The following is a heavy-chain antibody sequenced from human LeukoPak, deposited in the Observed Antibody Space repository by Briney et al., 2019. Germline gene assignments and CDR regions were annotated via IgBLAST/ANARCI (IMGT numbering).Heavy chain of an antibody. CDR2: IYPGDSDT. D-gene: IGHD1-26*01. CDR1: GYNFANYW. V-gene: IGHV5-51*01. J-gene: IGHJ4*02. CDR3: ARHPSGSTTGNFDY. Sequence: GESLKISCKGPGYNFANYWIGWVRQIPGKGLEWMGIIYPGDSDTRYSPSFQGQVTMSADKSISTAYLQWSSLKASDTAMYYCARHPSGSTTGNFDYWGQGTLVTVSS.